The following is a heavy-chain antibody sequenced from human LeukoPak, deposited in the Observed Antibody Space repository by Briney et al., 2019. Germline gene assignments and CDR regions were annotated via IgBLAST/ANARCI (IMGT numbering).Heavy chain of an antibody. CDR3: AKAPMVRGVTYFDY. Sequence: GGSPRLSCAASGFTFDDYAMHWVRQAPGKGLEWVSGISWNSGSIGYADSVKGRFTISRDNAKNSLYLQMNSLRAEDTALYYCAKAPMVRGVTYFDYWGQGTMVTVSS. D-gene: IGHD3-10*01. CDR2: ISWNSGSI. V-gene: IGHV3-9*01. CDR1: GFTFDDYA. J-gene: IGHJ4*03.